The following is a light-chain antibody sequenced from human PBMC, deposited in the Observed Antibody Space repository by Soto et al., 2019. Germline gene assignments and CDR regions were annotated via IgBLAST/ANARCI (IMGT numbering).Light chain of an antibody. Sequence: EIVLTQSPGTLSSSPGERATLSCRASQSVSSNYLAWYQRKPGQAPRLLFYGASNRATAIPNRFIGSGSGTEFTLTITRLEPDDFAMYYCQQYGGSPPTFGQGTKVEIK. CDR2: GAS. J-gene: IGKJ1*01. CDR1: QSVSSNY. CDR3: QQYGGSPPT. V-gene: IGKV3-20*01.